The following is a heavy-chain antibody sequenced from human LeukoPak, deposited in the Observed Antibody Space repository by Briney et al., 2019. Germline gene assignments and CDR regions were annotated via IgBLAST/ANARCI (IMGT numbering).Heavy chain of an antibody. D-gene: IGHD3-22*01. Sequence: SETLSLTCTVSGDSISSSTYYWGWIRQPPGKGLEWIGSIYYSGSTYYNPSLKSRVTISVDTSKNQFSLKLSSVTAADTAVYYCARSNPYYYDSEAFDIWGQGTMVTVSS. CDR1: GDSISSSTYY. CDR2: IYYSGST. J-gene: IGHJ3*02. CDR3: ARSNPYYYDSEAFDI. V-gene: IGHV4-39*01.